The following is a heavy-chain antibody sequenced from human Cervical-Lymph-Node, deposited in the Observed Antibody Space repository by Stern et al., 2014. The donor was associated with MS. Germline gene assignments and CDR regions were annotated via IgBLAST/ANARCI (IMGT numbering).Heavy chain of an antibody. V-gene: IGHV1-8*02. J-gene: IGHJ4*02. D-gene: IGHD1-7*01. CDR3: ARAVRYQLLSEY. Sequence: VQLVESGAEVKSPGASVKVSCRASGYTFSNYDITWVRQAPGQGPEWMGWMTPNSGNTGYAQQFRGRVTMTSDTSTTTAYMELSGLRSEDTAVYYCARAVRYQLLSEYWGQGTLVTVSS. CDR1: GYTFSNYD. CDR2: MTPNSGNT.